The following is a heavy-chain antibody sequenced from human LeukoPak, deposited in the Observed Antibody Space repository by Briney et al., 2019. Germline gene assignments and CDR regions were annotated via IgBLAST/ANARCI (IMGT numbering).Heavy chain of an antibody. CDR3: AKDSEWIQLWQRGSYYFDY. V-gene: IGHV3-23*01. CDR2: ISGSGGST. D-gene: IGHD5-18*01. CDR1: GFTVSSYA. Sequence: PGGSLRLSCAASGFTVSSYAMSWVRQAPGQGLEWVSAISGSGGSTYYADSVKGRFTISRDNSKNTLYLQMNSLRAEDTAVYYCAKDSEWIQLWQRGSYYFDYWGQGTLVTVSS. J-gene: IGHJ4*02.